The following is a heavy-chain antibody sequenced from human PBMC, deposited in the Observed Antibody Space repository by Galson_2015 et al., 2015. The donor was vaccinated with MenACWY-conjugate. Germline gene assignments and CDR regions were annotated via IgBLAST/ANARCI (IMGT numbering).Heavy chain of an antibody. J-gene: IGHJ6*02. D-gene: IGHD1-26*01. CDR2: ISPGDSNT. CDR1: GYSFTTYW. CDR3: ARHPPGGRGMDV. Sequence: QSGAEVKKPGESLTISCKTTGYSFTTYWIAWVRQMPGTGLEWMGLISPGDSNTRYSPSFQGQITISADKSISTACLQWSSLKASDTAMYYCARHPPGGRGMDVWGQGTTVTVSS. V-gene: IGHV5-51*01.